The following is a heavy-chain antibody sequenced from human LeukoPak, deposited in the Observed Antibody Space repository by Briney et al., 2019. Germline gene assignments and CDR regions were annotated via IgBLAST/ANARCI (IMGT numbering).Heavy chain of an antibody. CDR3: ARDRFRSGGLDV. CDR1: GFTVSTNY. Sequence: GGSLRLSCAASGFTVSTNYMSWVRQAPGKGLEWVSVIYSGDTTFYADSVRGKFTISRDNSKNTLYLQMNSLRAEDTAVYYCARDRFRSGGLDVWGQGTTVTVSS. V-gene: IGHV3-66*01. J-gene: IGHJ6*02. D-gene: IGHD2-15*01. CDR2: IYSGDTT.